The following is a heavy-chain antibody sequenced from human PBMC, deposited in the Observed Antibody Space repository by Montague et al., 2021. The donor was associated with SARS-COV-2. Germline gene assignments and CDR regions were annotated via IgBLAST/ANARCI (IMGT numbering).Heavy chain of an antibody. CDR2: VLDNKAT. CDR1: GVSVTDYY. D-gene: IGHD3-16*01. J-gene: IGHJ4*02. Sequence: SETLSLTCTVSGVSVTDYYWSWIWQPPGKGLEWVGDVLDNKATNFNPSLKSPVAISVDTSKNQFSLRLTSVTAADTAFYYCVGHPHYDGLYGTPDFWGQGTLVTVSS. V-gene: IGHV4-59*08. CDR3: VGHPHYDGLYGTPDF.